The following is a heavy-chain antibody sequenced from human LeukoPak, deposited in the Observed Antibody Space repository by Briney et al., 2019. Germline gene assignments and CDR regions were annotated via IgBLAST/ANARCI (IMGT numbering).Heavy chain of an antibody. CDR2: IYYSGST. CDR3: ATQGPLGIAAAGLDY. V-gene: IGHV4-39*07. Sequence: PSETLSLTCAVSGGSISSSSYYWGWIRQPPGKGLEWIGSIYYSGSTYYNPSPKSRVTISVDTSKNQFSLKLSSVTAADTAVYYCATQGPLGIAAAGLDYWGQGTLVTVSS. J-gene: IGHJ4*02. CDR1: GGSISSSSYY. D-gene: IGHD6-13*01.